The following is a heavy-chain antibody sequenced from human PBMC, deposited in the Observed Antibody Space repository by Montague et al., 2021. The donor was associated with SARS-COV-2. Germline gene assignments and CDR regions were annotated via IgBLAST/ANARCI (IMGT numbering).Heavy chain of an antibody. J-gene: IGHJ5*02. D-gene: IGHD3-10*01. Sequence: SEILSLTCAVYGGSFSGYYWRWIRQPPGKGLEWIGEINHSGSTNYNPSLKSRVTISVDTSKNQFSLKLSSVTAADTAVYYCARRNYYGSGSYYNSGFDPWGQGTLVTVSS. V-gene: IGHV4-34*01. CDR2: INHSGST. CDR3: ARRNYYGSGSYYNSGFDP. CDR1: GGSFSGYY.